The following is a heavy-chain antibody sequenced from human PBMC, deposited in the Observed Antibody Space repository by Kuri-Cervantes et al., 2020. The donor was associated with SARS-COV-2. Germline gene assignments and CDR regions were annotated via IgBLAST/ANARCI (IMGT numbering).Heavy chain of an antibody. CDR1: GFTFSSFA. V-gene: IGHV3-23*01. CDR2: MSGSGHNI. J-gene: IGHJ4*02. D-gene: IGHD1-26*01. CDR3: ASVEPNSGSYYPGY. Sequence: GESLKISCVASGFTFSSFAMTWVRQAPGKGLEWVASMSGSGHNIQHADSLKGRFTISRDNFRNTVFLEMNSLRAEDTAVYYCASVEPNSGSYYPGYWGQGTLVTVSS.